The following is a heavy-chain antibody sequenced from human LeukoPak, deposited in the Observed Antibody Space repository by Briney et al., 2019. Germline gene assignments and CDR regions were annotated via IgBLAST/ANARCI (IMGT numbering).Heavy chain of an antibody. CDR3: ASSRGRYW. D-gene: IGHD1-26*01. Sequence: SSETLSLTCTVSGGSISNSSYYWGWIRQPPGKGLEWIGSIYYSGSTYYNPSLKSRVTISVDTSKNQFSLKLSSVTAADTAVYYCASSRGRYWWGQGTLVTVSS. CDR1: GGSISNSSYY. J-gene: IGHJ4*02. CDR2: IYYSGST. V-gene: IGHV4-39*01.